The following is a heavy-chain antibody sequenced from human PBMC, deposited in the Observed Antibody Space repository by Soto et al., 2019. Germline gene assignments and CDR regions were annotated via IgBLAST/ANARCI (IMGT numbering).Heavy chain of an antibody. J-gene: IGHJ4*02. CDR1: GFTFSTYN. CDR3: ARTRGVVTPYFDY. CDR2: IKKDGSEK. D-gene: IGHD2-21*02. V-gene: IGHV3-7*01. Sequence: GGSLRLSCAASGFTFSTYNMQWVRQAPGKGLEWVATIKKDGSEKYYVDSVKGRFTISRDNAKNSLSLQMNSLRTEDTAVYYCARTRGVVTPYFDYWGQGTLVTVSS.